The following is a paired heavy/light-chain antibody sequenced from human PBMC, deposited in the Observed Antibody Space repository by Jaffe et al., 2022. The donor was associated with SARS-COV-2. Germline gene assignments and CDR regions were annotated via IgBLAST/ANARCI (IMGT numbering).Light chain of an antibody. CDR2: GAS. CDR1: QSISSY. CDR3: QHSYNTPRT. J-gene: IGKJ2*02. V-gene: IGKV1-39*01. Sequence: DIQMTQSPSSLSASVGDRVTITCRASQSISSYLNWYQQKPGKAPKLLIYGASSLQSEVPSRFSGSGSGTDFTLTISSLQPEDFATYYCQHSYNTPRTFGQGTKLEIK.
Heavy chain of an antibody. V-gene: IGHV3-72*01. CDR2: TRNKANSYIT. CDR3: ARELNIAPTGTGYYYYGMDA. CDR1: GFMFSDHY. Sequence: EVQLVESGGGLVQPGGSLRLSCAASGFMFSDHYMDWVRQAPGKGLEWVGRTRNKANSYITEYAASVKGRFTISRDDSKNSLFLQLSSLKTEDTAVYYCARELNIAPTGTGYYYYGMDAWGQGTTVTVSS. D-gene: IGHD6-13*01. J-gene: IGHJ6*02.